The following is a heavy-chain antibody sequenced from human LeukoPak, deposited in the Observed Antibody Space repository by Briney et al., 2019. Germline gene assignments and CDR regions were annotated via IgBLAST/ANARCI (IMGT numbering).Heavy chain of an antibody. CDR1: GFTFSDNW. D-gene: IGHD2-21*02. V-gene: IGHV3-74*01. CDR3: AQVVVVTP. CDR2: ISPDGSDT. Sequence: GGSLRLSCAASGFTFSDNWMHWVRQAPRKGLVWVSRISPDGSDTVYADSVKGRFTVSRDNRKNTLYLQMNSLRVEDTAVYYCAQVVVVTPWGQGTLVTVSS. J-gene: IGHJ5*02.